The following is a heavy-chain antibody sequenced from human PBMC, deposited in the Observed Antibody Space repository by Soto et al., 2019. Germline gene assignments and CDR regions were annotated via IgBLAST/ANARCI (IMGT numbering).Heavy chain of an antibody. D-gene: IGHD3-22*01. J-gene: IGHJ6*02. CDR3: ARERSSYYYDSSGYYAYYYYGMDV. Sequence: PGGSLRLSCAASGFTFSSYWMSWVRQAPGKGLEWVANIKQDGSEKYYVDSVKGRFTISRDNAKNSLYLQMNSLRAEDTAVYYCARERSSYYYDSSGYYAYYYYGMDVWGPGTTVTVSS. CDR2: IKQDGSEK. V-gene: IGHV3-7*01. CDR1: GFTFSSYW.